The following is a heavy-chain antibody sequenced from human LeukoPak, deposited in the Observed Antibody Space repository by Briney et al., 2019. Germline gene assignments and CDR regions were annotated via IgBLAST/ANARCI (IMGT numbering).Heavy chain of an antibody. CDR1: GYTFTSYG. Sequence: ASVKVSCKASGYTFTSYGISWVRQAPGQGLEWMGWISAYNGNTNYAQKLQGRVTMTTDTSTSTAYMELRSLRSDDTAVYYRARDGNDYGDGNDAFDIWGQGTMVTVSS. CDR3: ARDGNDYGDGNDAFDI. J-gene: IGHJ3*02. CDR2: ISAYNGNT. V-gene: IGHV1-18*01. D-gene: IGHD4-17*01.